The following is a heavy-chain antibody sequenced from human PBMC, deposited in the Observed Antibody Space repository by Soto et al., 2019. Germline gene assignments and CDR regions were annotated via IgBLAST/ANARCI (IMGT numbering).Heavy chain of an antibody. CDR3: ATMTNYYDSSGYYDY. CDR1: GYTLTELS. D-gene: IGHD3-22*01. Sequence: ASVKASCKVSGYTLTELSMHWVQQAPGKGLEWMGGFDPEDGETIYAQKFQGRVTMTEDTSTDTAYMELSGLRSEDTAVYYCATMTNYYDSSGYYDYWGQGTLVTSP. CDR2: FDPEDGET. J-gene: IGHJ4*02. V-gene: IGHV1-24*01.